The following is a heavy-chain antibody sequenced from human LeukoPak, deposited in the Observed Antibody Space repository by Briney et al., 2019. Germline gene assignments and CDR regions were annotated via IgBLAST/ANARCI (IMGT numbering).Heavy chain of an antibody. V-gene: IGHV3-21*01. CDR3: ARDRIVVVTATFGY. CDR1: GFTFSSYS. CDR2: ISSSGSYI. Sequence: GGSLRLSCAASGFTFSSYSMNWVRQAPGKGLEWVSSISSSGSYIYYADSVKGRFSISRDNAKNSLFLQMDSLRAEDTAVYYCARDRIVVVTATFGYWGQGTLVTVSS. D-gene: IGHD2-21*02. J-gene: IGHJ4*02.